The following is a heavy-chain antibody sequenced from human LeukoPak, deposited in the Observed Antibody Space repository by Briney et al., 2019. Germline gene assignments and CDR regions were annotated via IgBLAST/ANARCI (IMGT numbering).Heavy chain of an antibody. J-gene: IGHJ4*02. D-gene: IGHD3-22*01. CDR1: GGSISSNSYY. V-gene: IGHV4-39*01. Sequence: SETLSLTCTASGGSISSNSYYWGWIRQPPGKGLEWIGNIYYSGSTYYNPSLKSRVTISVDTSKNQFSLKLSSVTAADTAVYYCASSLYDTRGYYFDYWGQGTLVTVSS. CDR3: ASSLYDTRGYYFDY. CDR2: IYYSGST.